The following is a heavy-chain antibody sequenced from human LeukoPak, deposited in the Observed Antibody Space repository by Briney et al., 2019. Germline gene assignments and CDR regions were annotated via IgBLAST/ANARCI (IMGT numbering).Heavy chain of an antibody. V-gene: IGHV1-2*02. Sequence: ASVKVSCKASGYTSTGYYMHWVRQAPGQGLEWMGWINPNSGGTNYAQKFQGRVTMTRDTSISTAYMELSRLRSDDTAVYYCARDNTAVIAAAGKTFDYWGQGTLVTVSS. CDR3: ARDNTAVIAAAGKTFDY. CDR2: INPNSGGT. J-gene: IGHJ4*02. D-gene: IGHD6-13*01. CDR1: GYTSTGYY.